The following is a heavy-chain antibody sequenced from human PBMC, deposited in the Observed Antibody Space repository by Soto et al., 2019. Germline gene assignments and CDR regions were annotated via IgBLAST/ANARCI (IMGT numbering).Heavy chain of an antibody. CDR3: ARQPKGAVAVSPFDY. CDR1: GFSLSTSGMC. D-gene: IGHD6-19*01. Sequence: GSGPTLVNPTQTLTLTCTFSGFSLSTSGMCVSWIRQPPGKALEWLARIDWDDDKYYSTSLKTRLTISKDTSKNQVVLTMTNMDPVDTATYYCARQPKGAVAVSPFDYSGQGTLVTVSS. J-gene: IGHJ4*02. V-gene: IGHV2-70*11. CDR2: IDWDDDK.